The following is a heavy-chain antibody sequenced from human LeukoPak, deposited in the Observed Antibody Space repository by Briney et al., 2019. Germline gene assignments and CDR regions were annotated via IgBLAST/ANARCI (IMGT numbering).Heavy chain of an antibody. CDR2: ISGIGGST. J-gene: IGHJ4*02. CDR1: GFTFSSYG. Sequence: GGSLRLSCAASGFTFSSYGMSWVRQAQGKGLEWVSAISGIGGSTYYADSVKGRFTISRDNSKNTLYLQMNSLRAEDTVVYYCAKAEDCSSTSCYDMYFDYWGQGTLVTVSS. D-gene: IGHD2-2*01. V-gene: IGHV3-23*01. CDR3: AKAEDCSSTSCYDMYFDY.